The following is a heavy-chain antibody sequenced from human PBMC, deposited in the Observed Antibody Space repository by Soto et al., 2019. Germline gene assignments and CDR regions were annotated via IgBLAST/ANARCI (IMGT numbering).Heavy chain of an antibody. Sequence: ASVKVSCKASGGTFSSYAISWVRQAPGQGLEWMGRIIPILGIANYAQKFQGRVTITADKSTSTAYMELSSLRSEDTAVYYCARFRQIKYYYYYGMDVWGQGTTVTVSS. CDR2: IIPILGIA. V-gene: IGHV1-69*04. CDR3: ARFRQIKYYYYYGMDV. J-gene: IGHJ6*02. CDR1: GGTFSSYA. D-gene: IGHD3-16*01.